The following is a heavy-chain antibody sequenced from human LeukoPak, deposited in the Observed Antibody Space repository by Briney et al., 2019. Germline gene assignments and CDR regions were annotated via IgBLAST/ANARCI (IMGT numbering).Heavy chain of an antibody. CDR2: INPNSGGT. J-gene: IGHJ6*02. CDR3: ARDVSLYCSGGSCYEIGSYYYYGMDV. D-gene: IGHD2-15*01. CDR1: GYTFTGYY. Sequence: ASVKVSCKASGYTFTGYYMHWVRQAPGQGLEWMGWINPNSGGTNYAQKFQGRVTMTRDTSISTAYMELSRLRSDDTAVYYCARDVSLYCSGGSCYEIGSYYYYGMDVWGQGTTVTVSS. V-gene: IGHV1-2*02.